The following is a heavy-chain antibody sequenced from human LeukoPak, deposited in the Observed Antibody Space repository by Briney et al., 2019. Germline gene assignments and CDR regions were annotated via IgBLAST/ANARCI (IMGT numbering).Heavy chain of an antibody. J-gene: IGHJ1*01. D-gene: IGHD3-22*01. CDR2: IKSDGST. Sequence: GGSLRLSCAASGFTFSRYWMHWVRQAPGKGLVWVSRIKSDGSTNYADSVKGRFTISRDNANNTVSLQMNSLRAEDTGVYYCARAPAEIGGYYPEYFRHWGQGTLVTVSS. CDR3: ARAPAEIGGYYPEYFRH. CDR1: GFTFSRYW. V-gene: IGHV3-74*01.